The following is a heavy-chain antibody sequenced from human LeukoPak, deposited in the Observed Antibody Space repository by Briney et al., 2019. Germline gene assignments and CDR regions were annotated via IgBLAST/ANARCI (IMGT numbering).Heavy chain of an antibody. CDR2: IYYSGST. CDR3: ARHGYSSSPFDC. CDR1: GGSISSSSYY. D-gene: IGHD6-19*01. Sequence: PSETLSLTCTVSGGSISSSSYYWGWIRQPPGKGLEWIGSIYYSGSTYYNPSLKSRVTISVDTSKNQFSLKLSSVTAADTAVYYCARHGYSSSPFDCWGQGTLVTVSS. J-gene: IGHJ4*02. V-gene: IGHV4-39*01.